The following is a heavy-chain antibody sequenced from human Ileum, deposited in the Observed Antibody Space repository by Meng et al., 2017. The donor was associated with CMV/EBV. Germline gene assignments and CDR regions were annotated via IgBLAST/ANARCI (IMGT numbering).Heavy chain of an antibody. CDR3: TRGRVGDWGFDF. D-gene: IGHD1-26*01. V-gene: IGHV4-34*02. Sequence: QVQLPQWRSGLLKPSETLSLTCGVNGGSFSSFSWTWIRQPPGRGPEWIGDINHRGTTNYSPSLKSRVTISIDTSKKQFSLRLSSLTAADTAVYYCTRGRVGDWGFDFWGQGTLVTVSS. CDR2: INHRGTT. J-gene: IGHJ4*02. CDR1: GGSFSSFS.